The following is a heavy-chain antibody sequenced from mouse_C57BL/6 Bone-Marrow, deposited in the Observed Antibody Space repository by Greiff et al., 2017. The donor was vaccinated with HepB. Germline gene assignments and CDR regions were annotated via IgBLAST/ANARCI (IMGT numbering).Heavy chain of an antibody. CDR2: SRNKANDYTT. CDR3: ARDAGYGSGWYFDV. Sequence: EVKLMESGGGLVQSGRSLRLSCATSGFTFSDFYMEWVRQAPGKGLEWIAASRNKANDYTTEYSASVKGRFIVSRDTSQSILYLQMNALRAEDTAIYYCARDAGYGSGWYFDVWGTGTTVTVSS. V-gene: IGHV7-1*01. J-gene: IGHJ1*03. CDR1: GFTFSDFY. D-gene: IGHD1-1*01.